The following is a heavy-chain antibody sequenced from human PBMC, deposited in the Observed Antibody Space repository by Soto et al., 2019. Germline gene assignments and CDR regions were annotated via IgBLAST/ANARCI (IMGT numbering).Heavy chain of an antibody. J-gene: IGHJ4*02. D-gene: IGHD6-19*01. CDR3: ALTRRSSLLEVAGPGFEY. CDR1: GFNFGVFG. CDR2: LSYEGSEE. V-gene: IGHV3-30*03. Sequence: GGSLRLSCAASGFNFGVFGMHWVRQAPGKGLEWLSVLSYEGSEEYYADSVRGRFTISRDNSKNTLFLQMDSLRVDDTGVYYCALTRRSSLLEVAGPGFEYWGQGALVTVSS.